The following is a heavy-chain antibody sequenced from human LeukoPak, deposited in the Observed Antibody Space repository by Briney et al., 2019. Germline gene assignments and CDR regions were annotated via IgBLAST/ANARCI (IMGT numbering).Heavy chain of an antibody. CDR3: AATNSGSYHGDY. D-gene: IGHD1-26*01. J-gene: IGHJ4*02. CDR1: GFTFTSSA. CDR2: IVVGSGNT. V-gene: IGHV1-58*02. Sequence: GASVKVSCKASGFTFTSSAMQWVRQARGQRLEWIGWIVVGSGNTNYAQKFQERVTITRDMSTSTAYMELSSLRSEDTAVYYCAATNSGSYHGDYWGQGTLVTVSS.